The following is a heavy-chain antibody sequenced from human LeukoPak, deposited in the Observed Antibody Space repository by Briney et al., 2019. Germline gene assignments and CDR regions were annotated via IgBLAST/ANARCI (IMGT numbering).Heavy chain of an antibody. CDR1: GGSISSSSYY. Sequence: SETLSLTCTVSGGSISSSSYYWGWIRQPPGKGLEWIGTIYYSGSTYYNPSLKSRVTISVDTSENQFSLKLSSVTAADTAVYYCASHSVVLTSTYLDAFDIWGQGTLVTVSS. CDR2: IYYSGST. D-gene: IGHD2-8*01. CDR3: ASHSVVLTSTYLDAFDI. J-gene: IGHJ3*02. V-gene: IGHV4-39*01.